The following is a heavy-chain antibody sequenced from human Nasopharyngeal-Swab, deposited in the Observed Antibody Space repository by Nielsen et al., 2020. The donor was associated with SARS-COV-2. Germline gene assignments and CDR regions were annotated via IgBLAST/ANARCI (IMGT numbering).Heavy chain of an antibody. CDR1: GFTFGDYA. D-gene: IGHD5-24*01. V-gene: IGHV3-49*03. CDR2: IRSKAYGGTT. CDR3: TRARGATIRFADY. Sequence: GESLKISCTASGFTFGDYAMSWFRQAPGKGLEWVGFIRSKAYGGTTEYAASVKGRFTISRDDSKSIAYLQMNSLKTEDTAVYYCTRARGATIRFADYWGQGTLVTVSS. J-gene: IGHJ4*02.